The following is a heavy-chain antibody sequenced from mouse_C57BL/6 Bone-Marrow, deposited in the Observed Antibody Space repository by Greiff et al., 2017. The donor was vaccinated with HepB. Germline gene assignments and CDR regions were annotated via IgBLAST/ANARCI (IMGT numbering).Heavy chain of an antibody. CDR3: ARMPY. J-gene: IGHJ3*01. V-gene: IGHV5-6*01. Sequence: EVQLVESGGDLVKPGGSLKLSCAASGSTFSSYGMSWVRQTPDKRLEWVATISSGGIYTYYPDSVKGRFTISRDNAKNTLYLQMSSLKSEDTAMYYCARMPYWGLGTLVTVSA. CDR2: ISSGGIYT. CDR1: GSTFSSYG.